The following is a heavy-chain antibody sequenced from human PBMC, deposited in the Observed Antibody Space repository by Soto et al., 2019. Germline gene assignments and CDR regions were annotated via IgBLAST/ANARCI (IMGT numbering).Heavy chain of an antibody. V-gene: IGHV3-23*01. CDR1: GFTFSSYA. Sequence: GGSLRLSCAASGFTFSSYAMSWVRQAPGKGLEWVSAISGSGGSTYYADSVKGRFTISRDNSKNTLYLQMNSLRAEDTAVYYCAKSMGLGIWWELHHAVGYWGQGTLVTVSS. CDR2: ISGSGGST. D-gene: IGHD1-26*01. J-gene: IGHJ4*02. CDR3: AKSMGLGIWWELHHAVGY.